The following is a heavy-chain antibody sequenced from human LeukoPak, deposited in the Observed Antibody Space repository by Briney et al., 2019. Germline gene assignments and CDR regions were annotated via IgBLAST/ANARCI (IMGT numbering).Heavy chain of an antibody. CDR1: GGSISSYY. CDR2: IYYSGST. Sequence: PSETLSLTCTVSGGSISSYYWSWIRQPPGKGLEWIGYIYYSGSTNYNPSPKSRVTISVDTSKNQFSLKLSSVTAADTAVYYCARDLGAPRDHWFDPWGQGTLVTVSS. CDR3: ARDLGAPRDHWFDP. D-gene: IGHD3-16*01. J-gene: IGHJ5*02. V-gene: IGHV4-59*01.